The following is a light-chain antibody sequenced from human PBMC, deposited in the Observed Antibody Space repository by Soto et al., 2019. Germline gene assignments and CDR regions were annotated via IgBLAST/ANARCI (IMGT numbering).Light chain of an antibody. V-gene: IGLV2-23*01. Sequence: QSALTQPASVSGSPGQSITISCTGTSSDVGSYNLVSWYQQHPGKAPKLMIYEGSKRPSGVSNRFSGSKSGNTASLTISGLQAEDEADYYCCSCAGSSPVVFGGGTQLTVL. CDR1: SSDVGSYNL. J-gene: IGLJ2*01. CDR3: CSCAGSSPVV. CDR2: EGS.